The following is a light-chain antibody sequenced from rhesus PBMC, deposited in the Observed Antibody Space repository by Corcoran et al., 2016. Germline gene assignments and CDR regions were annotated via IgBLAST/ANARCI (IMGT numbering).Light chain of an antibody. CDR1: QSISSW. CDR2: KAS. J-gene: IGKJ3*01. CDR3: RQYRSSPFP. Sequence: DIQMTQSPSSLSASVGDTVIITCRASQSISSWLAWYQQKPGKAPKLLFYKASTLQSGVPARFSGNGSRTDFTLTICSLQSGDFAIYYCRQYRSSPFPFGPGTKLGIK. V-gene: IGKV1-22*01.